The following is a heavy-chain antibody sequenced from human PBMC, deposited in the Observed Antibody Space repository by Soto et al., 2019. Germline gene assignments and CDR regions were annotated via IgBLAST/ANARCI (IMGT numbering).Heavy chain of an antibody. D-gene: IGHD2-21*02. J-gene: IGHJ4*02. V-gene: IGHV4-34*01. CDR1: GGSFSGYY. Sequence: QVQLQQWGAGLLKPSETLSLTCAVYGGSFSGYYWSWIRQPPGKGLEWIGEINHSGSTNYNPSLKSRVTISVDTSKNQFSLKLSSVTAADTAVYYCAREGDCGGDCYPPDWGQGTLVTVSS. CDR3: AREGDCGGDCYPPD. CDR2: INHSGST.